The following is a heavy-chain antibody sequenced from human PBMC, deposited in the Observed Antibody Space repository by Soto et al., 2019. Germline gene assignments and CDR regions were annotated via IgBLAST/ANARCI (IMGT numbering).Heavy chain of an antibody. Sequence: QVQLVQSGAEVKKPGSSVKVSCQASGGTFSSFGFNWVRQAPGQGLEWMGGIIPLYGTANHAQRFQGRVTISADESTSTVYMELISLRSEDTVIYYCARDRSMDGYNSRSFDYWGQGTLVTVSS. V-gene: IGHV1-69*01. J-gene: IGHJ4*02. D-gene: IGHD5-12*01. CDR3: ARDRSMDGYNSRSFDY. CDR2: IIPLYGTA. CDR1: GGTFSSFG.